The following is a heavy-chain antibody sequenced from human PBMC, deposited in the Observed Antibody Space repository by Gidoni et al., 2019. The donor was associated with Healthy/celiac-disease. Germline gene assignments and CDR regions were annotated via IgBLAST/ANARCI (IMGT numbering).Heavy chain of an antibody. CDR1: GYSFTSYW. Sequence: EVQLEQSGAEVKKPGESLKISCKGSGYSFTSYWIGWVRQMPGKGLEWVGIIYPGDSDTRYSPSFQGQVTISADKSISTAYLQWSSLKASDTAMYYCARHSNYYDSSGYHAFDIWGQGTMVTVSS. CDR2: IYPGDSDT. J-gene: IGHJ3*02. D-gene: IGHD3-22*01. V-gene: IGHV5-51*01. CDR3: ARHSNYYDSSGYHAFDI.